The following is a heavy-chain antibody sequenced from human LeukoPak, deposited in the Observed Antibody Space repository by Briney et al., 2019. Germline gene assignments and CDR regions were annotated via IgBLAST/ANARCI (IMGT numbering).Heavy chain of an antibody. D-gene: IGHD2-15*01. CDR1: GFTFRSAW. V-gene: IGHV3-15*01. CDR2: IKTETDGETT. J-gene: IGHJ6*04. Sequence: KPGGSLRLSCAASGFTFRSAWMCWVRQAPGKGLEWVGRIKTETDGETTDFAAPVKGRFTISRDDSSNTLYLQMSSLKTEDTAVYFCTTQALLYYGLDVWGKGTTVTVSS. CDR3: TTQALLYYGLDV.